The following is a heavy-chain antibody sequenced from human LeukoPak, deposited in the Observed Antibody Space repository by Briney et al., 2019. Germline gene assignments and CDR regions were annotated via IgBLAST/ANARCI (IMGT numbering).Heavy chain of an antibody. Sequence: GGSLRLSCAASGFTFSVYGIHWVRQAPGKGLEWVAVIWNDGSKDYYADSVKGRFTISRDNAKNSLYLQMNSLRDEDTAVYYCARDKECSSTSCYTGFDPWGQGTLVTVSS. V-gene: IGHV3-33*01. J-gene: IGHJ5*02. CDR2: IWNDGSKD. CDR1: GFTFSVYG. CDR3: ARDKECSSTSCYTGFDP. D-gene: IGHD2-2*02.